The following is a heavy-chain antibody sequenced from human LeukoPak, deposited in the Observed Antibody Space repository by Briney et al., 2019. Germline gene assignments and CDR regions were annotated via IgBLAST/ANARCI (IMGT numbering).Heavy chain of an antibody. CDR1: GYTFTGYY. J-gene: IGHJ4*02. V-gene: IGHV1-46*01. D-gene: IGHD1-26*01. Sequence: ASVKVSCKASGYTFTGYYMHWVRQAPGQGLEWMGIINPSSGSTSYAQKFQGRVTMTRDTSTSTVYMELSSLRSEDTAVYFCARVGRGSYLDYWGQGTLVTVSS. CDR3: ARVGRGSYLDY. CDR2: INPSSGST.